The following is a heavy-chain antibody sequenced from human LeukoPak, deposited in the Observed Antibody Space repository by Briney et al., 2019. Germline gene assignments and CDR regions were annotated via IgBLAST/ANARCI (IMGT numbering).Heavy chain of an antibody. V-gene: IGHV3-66*01. J-gene: IGHJ4*02. Sequence: GGSLRLSCAASGFTVGSNYMTWVRQAPGKGLEWVSVILGGGGTYYADSVKGRFTISRDNSKNTLYLQMNSLRAEDTAVYYCARGLVLTYYYFESWGQGTLVTVSS. CDR1: GFTVGSNY. CDR3: ARGLVLTYYYFES. D-gene: IGHD2-8*02. CDR2: ILGGGGT.